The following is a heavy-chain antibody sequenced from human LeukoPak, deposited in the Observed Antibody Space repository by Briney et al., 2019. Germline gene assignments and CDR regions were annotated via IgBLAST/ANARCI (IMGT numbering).Heavy chain of an antibody. CDR3: ARGVTRHFDY. J-gene: IGHJ4*02. CDR2: IYHSGST. Sequence: SETLSLTCTVSGGSISSYYWSWIRQPPGKGLEWIGYIYHSGSTYYNPSLKSRVTISVDRSKNQFSLKLSSVTAADTAVYYCARGVTRHFDYWGQGTLVTVSS. CDR1: GGSISSYY. V-gene: IGHV4-59*12. D-gene: IGHD3-16*02.